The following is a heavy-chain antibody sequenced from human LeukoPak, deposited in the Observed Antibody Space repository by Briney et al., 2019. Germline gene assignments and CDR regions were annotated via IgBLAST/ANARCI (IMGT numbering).Heavy chain of an antibody. CDR2: ISAYNGNT. V-gene: IGHV1-18*01. CDR3: ARDTNYDFWSGYYPPYYFDY. Sequence: ASVKVSCKASGYTFTSYGISWVRQAPGQGLEWMGWISAYNGNTNYAQKLQGRATMTTDTSTSTAYMELRSLRSDDTAVYYCARDTNYDFWSGYYPPYYFDYWGQGTLVTVSS. J-gene: IGHJ4*02. D-gene: IGHD3-3*01. CDR1: GYTFTSYG.